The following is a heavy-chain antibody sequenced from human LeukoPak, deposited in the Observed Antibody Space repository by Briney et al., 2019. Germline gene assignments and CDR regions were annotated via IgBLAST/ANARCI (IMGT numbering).Heavy chain of an antibody. V-gene: IGHV3-30*02. Sequence: PGGSLRLSCAASGFTFSNYAIHWVRQAPGKGLEWVAFIRYDGSNKYYADSVKGRFTISRDNSKNTLYLQMNSLRAEDTAVYYCAKGGSGSYYTTFDYYYYYMDVWGKGTTVTISS. J-gene: IGHJ6*03. CDR1: GFTFSNYA. CDR2: IRYDGSNK. CDR3: AKGGSGSYYTTFDYYYYYMDV. D-gene: IGHD3-10*01.